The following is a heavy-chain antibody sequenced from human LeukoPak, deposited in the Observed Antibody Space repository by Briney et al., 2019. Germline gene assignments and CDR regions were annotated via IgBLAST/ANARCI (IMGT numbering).Heavy chain of an antibody. V-gene: IGHV1-46*01. Sequence: ASVKVSCKASGYTFTSYYMHWVRQAPGQGLEWMGIINPSGGSTSYAQKFQGRVTMTRDMSTSTVYMELSSLRSEDTAVYYCARGGCGGSGGSCYSYYYYYMDVWGKGTTVTVSS. D-gene: IGHD2-15*01. CDR3: ARGGCGGSGGSCYSYYYYYMDV. J-gene: IGHJ6*03. CDR1: GYTFTSYY. CDR2: INPSGGST.